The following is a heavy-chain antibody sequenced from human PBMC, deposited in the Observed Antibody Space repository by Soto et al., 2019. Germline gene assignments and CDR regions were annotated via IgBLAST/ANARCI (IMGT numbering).Heavy chain of an antibody. CDR2: IYYSGST. Sequence: PSETLSLTCTDSGGSISSYYWSWIRQPQGKGVEWIGYIYYSGSTNYTPTLKSRVTISVDTSKNQFSLKLSSVTAADAAVYYCARDHVRSSSSSGVSANWFDPGGQGTLVTVSS. CDR1: GGSISSYY. V-gene: IGHV4-59*01. CDR3: ARDHVRSSSSSGVSANWFDP. D-gene: IGHD6-6*01. J-gene: IGHJ5*02.